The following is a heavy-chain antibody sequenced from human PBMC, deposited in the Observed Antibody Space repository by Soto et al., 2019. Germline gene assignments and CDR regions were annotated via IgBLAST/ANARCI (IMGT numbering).Heavy chain of an antibody. CDR3: ASGSVYGDRDAFDI. CDR2: IYSGGST. V-gene: IGHV3-53*01. Sequence: AGGSLRLSCAASGFTVSSNYMSWVRQAPGKGLEWVSVIYSGGSTYYADSVKGRFTISRDNSKNTLYLQMNSLRAEDTAVYYCASGSVYGDRDAFDIWGQGTMVTVSS. D-gene: IGHD4-17*01. J-gene: IGHJ3*02. CDR1: GFTVSSNY.